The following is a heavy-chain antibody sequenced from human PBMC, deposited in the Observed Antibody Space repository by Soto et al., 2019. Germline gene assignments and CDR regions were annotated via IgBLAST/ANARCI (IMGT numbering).Heavy chain of an antibody. D-gene: IGHD2-2*01. Sequence: SETLSLTCAVYGGSFSGYYWSWIRQPPGKGLEWIGEINHSGSTNYNPSLKSRVTISVDTSKNQFSLKLSSVTAADTAVYYCARGGIVVVPAAGLPQGCMDVWGQGTTVTVSS. V-gene: IGHV4-34*01. CDR2: INHSGST. CDR1: GGSFSGYY. CDR3: ARGGIVVVPAAGLPQGCMDV. J-gene: IGHJ6*02.